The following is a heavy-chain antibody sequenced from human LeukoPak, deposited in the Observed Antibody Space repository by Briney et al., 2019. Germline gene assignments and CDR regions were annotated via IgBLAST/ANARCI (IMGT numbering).Heavy chain of an antibody. CDR3: ARDAFTFAPYYFDY. CDR2: ISSSSSTI. Sequence: GGSLRLSCAASGFTFTTYAMTWVRQAPGKGLEWVSYISSSSSTIYYADSVKGRFTISRDNAKNSLYLQMNSLRDEDTAVYYCARDAFTFAPYYFDYWGQGTLVTVSS. D-gene: IGHD3-10*01. J-gene: IGHJ4*02. V-gene: IGHV3-48*02. CDR1: GFTFTTYA.